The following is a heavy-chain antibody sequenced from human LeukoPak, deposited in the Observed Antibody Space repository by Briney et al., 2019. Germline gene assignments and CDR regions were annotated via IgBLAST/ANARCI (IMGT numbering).Heavy chain of an antibody. Sequence: SETLSLTCTVSGYSISSGHYWGWIRQPPGKGLEWIGSIYHSGSTYYNPSLKSRVTISVDTSKNQFSLKLSSVTAADTAVYYCARVDCSSTNCRHNWFDPWGQGTLVTVSS. V-gene: IGHV4-38-2*02. J-gene: IGHJ5*02. D-gene: IGHD2-2*01. CDR3: ARVDCSSTNCRHNWFDP. CDR2: IYHSGST. CDR1: GYSISSGHY.